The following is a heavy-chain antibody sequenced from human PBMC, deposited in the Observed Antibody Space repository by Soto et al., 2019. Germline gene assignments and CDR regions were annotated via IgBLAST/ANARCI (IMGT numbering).Heavy chain of an antibody. D-gene: IGHD2-15*01. CDR3: VKDDGGNPSTEPH. CDR1: GITIRNYP. CDR2: ISGSGDRT. V-gene: IGHV3-23*01. J-gene: IGHJ4*02. Sequence: EVQLQESGGGLVQPGGSLRLSCAASGITIRNYPMSWVRQAPGKGLDWVSGISGSGDRTYYADSAKGRFTISKDFSKNSLSVQLDSLRGEDTAVYFCVKDDGGNPSTEPHWGQGTLVTVSS.